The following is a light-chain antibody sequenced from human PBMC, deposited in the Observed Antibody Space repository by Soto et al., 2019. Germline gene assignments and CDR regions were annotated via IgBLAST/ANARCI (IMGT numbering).Light chain of an antibody. CDR3: NSYTSSSTPYV. Sequence: QSALTQPSSVSASPGQSITISCTGTSSEVGGYNYVSWYQQHPGKAPKLMIYDVSNRPSGVSNRFSGSKSGNTASLTISGLQAEDEADYYCNSYTSSSTPYVFGTGTKVTV. CDR1: SSEVGGYNY. V-gene: IGLV2-14*01. CDR2: DVS. J-gene: IGLJ1*01.